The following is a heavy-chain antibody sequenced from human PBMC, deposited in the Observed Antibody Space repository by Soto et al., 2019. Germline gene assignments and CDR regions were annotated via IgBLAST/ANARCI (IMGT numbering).Heavy chain of an antibody. CDR2: ISAYNGNT. CDR1: GYTFTSYG. V-gene: IGHV1-18*01. J-gene: IGHJ4*02. Sequence: QVQLVQSGAEVKKPGASVKVSCKASGYTFTSYGISWVRQAPGQGLEWMGWISAYNGNTNYAQKLQGRVTMTTDTSTSTAYMELRSLRSDDTAVYYCARANYYDSSGYYSPTFCYFDYWGQGTLVTVSS. CDR3: ARANYYDSSGYYSPTFCYFDY. D-gene: IGHD3-22*01.